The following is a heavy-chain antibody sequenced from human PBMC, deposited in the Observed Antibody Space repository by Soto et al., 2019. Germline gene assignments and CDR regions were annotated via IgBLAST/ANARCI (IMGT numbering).Heavy chain of an antibody. CDR2: ISYDGSNK. CDR3: ANDKTFGGHDS. Sequence: SLRLSCAASGFPFSSTAMHWVRQAPGKGLEWVADISYDGSNKYYIDSVEGRFIISRDNSKNTLYLQMNSLRAEDTAVYFCANDKTFGGHDSWGQGTLVTVSS. D-gene: IGHD3-16*01. J-gene: IGHJ4*02. V-gene: IGHV3-30*18. CDR1: GFPFSSTA.